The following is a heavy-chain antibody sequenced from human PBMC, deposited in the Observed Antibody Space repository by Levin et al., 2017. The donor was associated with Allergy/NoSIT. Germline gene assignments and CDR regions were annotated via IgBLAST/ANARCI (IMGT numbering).Heavy chain of an antibody. D-gene: IGHD6-25*01. Sequence: SETLSLTCAVYGVSFSGYYWSWIRQPPGKGLEWIWEINHSGSTNYNPSLKSRVTISVETSKNQFSLKLSTVTAADTAVYYCASGGRLLRGPWGQGTLVTVSS. CDR2: INHSGST. J-gene: IGHJ5*02. CDR1: GVSFSGYY. CDR3: ASGGRLLRGP. V-gene: IGHV4-34*01.